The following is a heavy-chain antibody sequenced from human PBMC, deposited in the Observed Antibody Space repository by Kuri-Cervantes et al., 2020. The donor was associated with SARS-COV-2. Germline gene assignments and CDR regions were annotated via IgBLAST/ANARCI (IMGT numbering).Heavy chain of an antibody. V-gene: IGHV3-11*05. J-gene: IGHJ6*03. D-gene: IGHD3-3*01. CDR1: GFSFTDYY. Sequence: GESLKISCETSGFSFTDYYVSWVRQAPGKGLEWVSSITTNGGDTYYGDSVKGRFTVSRDNSKNSLYLQMNSLRAEDTAIYYCAREITIFGVDGLYNYMDVWGKGTTVTVSS. CDR2: ITTNGGDT. CDR3: AREITIFGVDGLYNYMDV.